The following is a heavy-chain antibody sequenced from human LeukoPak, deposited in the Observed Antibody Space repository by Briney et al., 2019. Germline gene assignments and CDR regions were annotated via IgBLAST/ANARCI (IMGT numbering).Heavy chain of an antibody. J-gene: IGHJ5*02. V-gene: IGHV4-39*01. Sequence: SETLSLTCTVSGGSVSSSSYYWGWIRQPPGKGLEWIGSIYYSGSTYYNPSLKSRVTISVDTSKNQFSLKLSSVTAADTAVYYCATYGSGSYYSPWGQGTQVTVSS. CDR1: GGSVSSSSYY. D-gene: IGHD3-10*01. CDR3: ATYGSGSYYSP. CDR2: IYYSGST.